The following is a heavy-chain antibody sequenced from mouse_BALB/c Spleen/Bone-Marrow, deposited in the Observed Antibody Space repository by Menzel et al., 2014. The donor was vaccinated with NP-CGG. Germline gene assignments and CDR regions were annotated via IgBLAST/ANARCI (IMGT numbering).Heavy chain of an antibody. CDR1: GFNIKDTY. J-gene: IGHJ4*01. Sequence: EVQLQQSGAELVKPGASVKLSCTASGFNIKDTYMHWVKQRPEQGLEWIGRIDPANGNTKYDPRFQGKATITADTSSNTAYLQLSSLTSEDTAVYYCARRTRYAMDYWGQGTSVTVSS. CDR2: IDPANGNT. CDR3: ARRTRYAMDY. V-gene: IGHV14-3*02. D-gene: IGHD3-3*01.